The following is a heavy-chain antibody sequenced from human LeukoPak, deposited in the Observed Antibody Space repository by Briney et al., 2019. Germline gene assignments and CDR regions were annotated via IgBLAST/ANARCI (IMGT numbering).Heavy chain of an antibody. D-gene: IGHD2/OR15-2a*01. CDR3: ARGRGTIYMFDY. CDR2: INSDGSST. V-gene: IGHV3-74*01. J-gene: IGHJ4*02. CDR1: GFTFNGYW. Sequence: SGGSLRLSCAASGFTFNGYWMHWVRQVPGKGLVWVSRINSDGSSTTYADSVKGRFTISRDNARNTLYLQMNSLRAEDTAVYYCARGRGTIYMFDYWGQGTLVTVSS.